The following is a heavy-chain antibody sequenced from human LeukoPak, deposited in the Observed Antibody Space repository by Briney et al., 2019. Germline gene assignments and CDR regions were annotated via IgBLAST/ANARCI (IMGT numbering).Heavy chain of an antibody. J-gene: IGHJ4*02. Sequence: SETLSLTCAVYGGSFSGYYWSWIRQPPGKGLEWIGEINHSGSTNYNPSLKSRVTISVDTSKNQFSLKLSSVTAADTAVYYCARRRYESGTSYPSYFDYWGQGTLVTVSS. V-gene: IGHV4-34*01. CDR2: INHSGST. D-gene: IGHD3-22*01. CDR1: GGSFSGYY. CDR3: ARRRYESGTSYPSYFDY.